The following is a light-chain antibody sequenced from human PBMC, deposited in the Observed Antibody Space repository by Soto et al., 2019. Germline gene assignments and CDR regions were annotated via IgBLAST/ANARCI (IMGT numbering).Light chain of an antibody. J-gene: IGKJ2*01. V-gene: IGKV1-39*01. CDR3: QQSYSTPPT. CDR1: QSISSY. Sequence: DIQMTPSPSSLSASVGDRVTITCRASQSISSYLNWYQQKPGKAPKLLIYAASSLQSGVPSRFSGSGSGTDFTLTISSRQPEDFATYYCQQSYSTPPTFGQGTKLEIK. CDR2: AAS.